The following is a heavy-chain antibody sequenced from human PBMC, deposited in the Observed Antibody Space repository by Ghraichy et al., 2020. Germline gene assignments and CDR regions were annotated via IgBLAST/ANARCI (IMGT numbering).Heavy chain of an antibody. CDR2: IYYSGST. J-gene: IGHJ3*02. V-gene: IGHV4-39*01. Sequence: SETLYLTCTVSGGSISSSSYYWGWIRQPPGKGLEWIGSIYYSGSTYYNPSLKSRVTISVDTSKNQFSLKLSSVTAADTAVYYCARRKGAFDIWGQGTMVTVSS. CDR1: GGSISSSSYY. CDR3: ARRKGAFDI.